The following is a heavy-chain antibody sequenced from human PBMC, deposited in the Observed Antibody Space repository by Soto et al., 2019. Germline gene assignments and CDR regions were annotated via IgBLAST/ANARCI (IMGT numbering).Heavy chain of an antibody. CDR2: ISYDGSDK. V-gene: IGHV3-30*18. Sequence: QVQLVESGGGVVQPGRSLRLSCAASGFTFTSYAMHWVRQAPGKGLEWVAFISYDGSDKYYAESVRGRFTISRDDSKNTLFLQINSPTTEDTAVYYCAKDNPAIDHWGQGTLVTVSS. J-gene: IGHJ4*02. CDR1: GFTFTSYA. CDR3: AKDNPAIDH.